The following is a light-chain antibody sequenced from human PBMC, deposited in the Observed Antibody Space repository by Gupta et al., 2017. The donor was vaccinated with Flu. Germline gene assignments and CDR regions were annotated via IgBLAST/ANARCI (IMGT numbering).Light chain of an antibody. Sequence: EIVLTQSPGTLSLSPGERATLSCRASQSVSSSYLAWYQQKPGQTPSLLIYGASNRATGIPDRFSGSGSGTXFTLAIXRLDPEDFAVYYCQQDGTSPWTFGXGTKVEIK. CDR3: QQDGTSPWT. J-gene: IGKJ1*01. CDR2: GAS. CDR1: QSVSSSY. V-gene: IGKV3-20*01.